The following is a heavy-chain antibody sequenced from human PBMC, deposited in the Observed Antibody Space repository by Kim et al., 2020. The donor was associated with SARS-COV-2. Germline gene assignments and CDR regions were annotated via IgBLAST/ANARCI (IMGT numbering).Heavy chain of an antibody. J-gene: IGHJ6*03. D-gene: IGHD1-26*01. V-gene: IGHV1-69*04. Sequence: SVKVSCKASGGTFSNYAINWVRQAPGQGLEWMGRIIPILGIANYAQKFQGRVTITADKSTSTAYMELSSLRSEDTAVYYCASRGIGGSYEGLGYYYYYYMDVWGKGTTVTVSS. CDR2: IIPILGIA. CDR3: ASRGIGGSYEGLGYYYYYYMDV. CDR1: GGTFSNYA.